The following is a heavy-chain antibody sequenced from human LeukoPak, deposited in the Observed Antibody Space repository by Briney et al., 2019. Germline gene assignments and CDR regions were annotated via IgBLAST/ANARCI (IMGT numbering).Heavy chain of an antibody. CDR1: GSTFSSYA. CDR2: ISGSGDNT. Sequence: GGSLRLSCAASGSTFSSYAMSWVRQAPGKGLEWVSGISGSGDNTYYADSVKGRFTISRDNSKNTLYLQMNSLRAEDTAVYYCARDRSGDYPFDAFDIWGQGTMVTVSS. D-gene: IGHD6-19*01. V-gene: IGHV3-23*01. CDR3: ARDRSGDYPFDAFDI. J-gene: IGHJ3*02.